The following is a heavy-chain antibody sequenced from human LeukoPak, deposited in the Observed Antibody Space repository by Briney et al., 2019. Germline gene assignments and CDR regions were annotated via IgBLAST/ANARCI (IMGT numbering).Heavy chain of an antibody. CDR3: AKVLTAYWYFDL. CDR1: GFIFSSSS. CDR2: ISSSGSYI. D-gene: IGHD2-21*02. V-gene: IGHV3-21*01. J-gene: IGHJ2*01. Sequence: PGGSLRLSCAASGFIFSSSSLHWVRQAPGKGLEWVSSISSSGSYIYYADSVKGRFTISRDDAKNSLFLQMSSLRAEDTAVYYCAKVLTAYWYFDLWGRGTLVTVSS.